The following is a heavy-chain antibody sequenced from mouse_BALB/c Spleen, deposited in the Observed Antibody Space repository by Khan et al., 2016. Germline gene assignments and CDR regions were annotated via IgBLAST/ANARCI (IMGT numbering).Heavy chain of an antibody. CDR2: IFPGSGST. Sequence: QVRLHQSGTELPRPGASVKLSCKASGYTFTDYYLHWVKKRTGQGLEWIGEIFPGSGSTYYNEKFKGKASLTADTSASTADMQLSSLTSEDSAVYFCASSYSVYFAIDYWVHVASVTVSS. CDR3: ASSYSVYFAIDY. J-gene: IGHJ4*01. CDR1: GYTFTDYY. D-gene: IGHD1-2*01. V-gene: IGHV1-77*01.